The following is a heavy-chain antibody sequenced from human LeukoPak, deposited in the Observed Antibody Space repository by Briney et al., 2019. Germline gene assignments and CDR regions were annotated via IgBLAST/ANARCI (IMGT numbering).Heavy chain of an antibody. J-gene: IGHJ3*02. V-gene: IGHV4-39*07. CDR2: IYYSGST. D-gene: IGHD3-16*01. CDR1: GGSISPYY. Sequence: SETLSLTCTMSGGSISPYYWSWIRQPPGKGLEWIGSIYYSGSTYYNPSLKSRVTISVDTSKNQFSLKLSSVTAADTAVYYCARGIIRRRDAFDIWGQGTMVTVSS. CDR3: ARGIIRRRDAFDI.